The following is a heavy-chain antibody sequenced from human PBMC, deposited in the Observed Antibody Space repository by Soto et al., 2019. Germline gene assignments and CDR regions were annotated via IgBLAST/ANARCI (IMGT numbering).Heavy chain of an antibody. Sequence: QVQLVQSGAEVKKLGSSVKVSCKASGDTFSGYSISWVRQAPGQGLEWMGGIIPIFGSTNYAQRFQDRVTITADKSTTTAYLELSSLTSDDTAVYYCARDLGSGYDPGDYWGQGTRVTVSS. D-gene: IGHD5-12*01. CDR2: IIPIFGST. CDR3: ARDLGSGYDPGDY. CDR1: GDTFSGYS. V-gene: IGHV1-69*14. J-gene: IGHJ4*02.